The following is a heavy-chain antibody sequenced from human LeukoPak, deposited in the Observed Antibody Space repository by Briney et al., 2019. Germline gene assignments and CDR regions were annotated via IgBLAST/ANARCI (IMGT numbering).Heavy chain of an antibody. CDR1: GFAFSSYS. Sequence: GGSLRLSCAASGFAFSSYSMNWVRQAPGKGLEWVSYISSSSSTIYYEDSVKGRFTISRDNAKNSLYLQMNSLRAEDTAVYYCARDVSSSRVGSPFDYWGQGTLVTVSS. J-gene: IGHJ4*02. V-gene: IGHV3-48*01. CDR3: ARDVSSSRVGSPFDY. D-gene: IGHD6-13*01. CDR2: ISSSSSTI.